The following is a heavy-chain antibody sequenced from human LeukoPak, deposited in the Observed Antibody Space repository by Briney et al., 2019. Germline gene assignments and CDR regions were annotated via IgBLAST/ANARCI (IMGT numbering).Heavy chain of an antibody. CDR3: ARAWTTVTPSGYYYGMDV. V-gene: IGHV1-18*01. CDR2: ISAYNGNT. J-gene: IGHJ6*02. Sequence: ASVKVSCKASGDTFTSYGISWVRQAPGQGLEWMGWISAYNGNTNYAQKLQGRVTMTTDTSTSTAYMELRSLRSDDTAVYYCARAWTTVTPSGYYYGMDVWGQGTTVTVSS. D-gene: IGHD4-17*01. CDR1: GDTFTSYG.